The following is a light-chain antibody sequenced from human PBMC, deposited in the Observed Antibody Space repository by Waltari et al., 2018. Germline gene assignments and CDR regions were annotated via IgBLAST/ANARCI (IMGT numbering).Light chain of an antibody. Sequence: QSALPQPASVAGSPGQSITISCTGTSSDVGGYNYVSWYQQHPGKAPKFMIFEFTKRPSGVSNLLSGSKSGNTASLTISGLQAEDEADYYCSSYTSTSTFVFGTGTNVTVL. CDR1: SSDVGGYNY. J-gene: IGLJ1*01. CDR3: SSYTSTSTFV. V-gene: IGLV2-14*01. CDR2: EFT.